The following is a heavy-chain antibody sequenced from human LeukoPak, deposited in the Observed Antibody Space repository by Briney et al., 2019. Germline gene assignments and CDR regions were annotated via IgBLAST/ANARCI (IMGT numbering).Heavy chain of an antibody. CDR2: ISGSGGST. CDR3: AKNPSSSWYRRDWFDP. CDR1: GFTFSSYA. D-gene: IGHD6-13*01. Sequence: GGPLRLSCAASGFTFSSYAMSWVRQGPGKGLEWVSAISGSGGSTYYADPSKGRFTISRDNSKNTLYLQMNSLRAEDTAVYYCAKNPSSSWYRRDWFDPWGQGTLVTVSS. V-gene: IGHV3-23*01. J-gene: IGHJ5*02.